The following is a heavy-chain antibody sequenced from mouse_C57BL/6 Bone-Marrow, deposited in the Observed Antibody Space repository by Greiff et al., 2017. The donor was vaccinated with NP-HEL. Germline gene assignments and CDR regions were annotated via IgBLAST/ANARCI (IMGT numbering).Heavy chain of an antibody. J-gene: IGHJ4*01. CDR3: AREWFLYAMDY. V-gene: IGHV1-50*01. CDR1: GYTFTSYW. Sequence: QVQLQQPGAELVKPGASVKLSCKASGYTFTSYWMQWVKQRPGQGLEWIGEIDPSDSYTNYNQKFKGKATLTVDTSSSTAYMQLSSLTSEDSAVYCCAREWFLYAMDYWGQGTSVTVSS. CDR2: IDPSDSYT. D-gene: IGHD2-2*01.